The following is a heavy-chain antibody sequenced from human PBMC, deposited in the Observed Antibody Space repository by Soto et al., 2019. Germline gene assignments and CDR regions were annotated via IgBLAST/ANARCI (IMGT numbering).Heavy chain of an antibody. CDR1: GGSISSGDYY. J-gene: IGHJ6*02. CDR2: IYYSGTT. V-gene: IGHV4-30-4*01. Sequence: SETLYLTCTVSGGSISSGDYYWSWIRQPPGKGLEWIGYIYYSGTTYYNPSLKSRVTISVDTSKNQFSLKVNSVAAADTAVYYCARALIQLWPHYYYGMDVWGQGTTVTVSS. D-gene: IGHD5-18*01. CDR3: ARALIQLWPHYYYGMDV.